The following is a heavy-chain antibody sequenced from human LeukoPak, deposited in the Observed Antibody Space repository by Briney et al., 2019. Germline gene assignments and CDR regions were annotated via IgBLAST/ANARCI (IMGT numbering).Heavy chain of an antibody. Sequence: GGSLRLSCAASGFTFNSYVMSWVRQAPGKGLEWVSAINGGGGNTYYADSVKGRFTISIDNSKNMVYLQMNSLRAGDTAVYYCAKSVVVITFRFDNWGQGALVTVSS. CDR3: AKSVVVITFRFDN. D-gene: IGHD2-15*01. J-gene: IGHJ4*02. V-gene: IGHV3-23*01. CDR1: GFTFNSYV. CDR2: INGGGGNT.